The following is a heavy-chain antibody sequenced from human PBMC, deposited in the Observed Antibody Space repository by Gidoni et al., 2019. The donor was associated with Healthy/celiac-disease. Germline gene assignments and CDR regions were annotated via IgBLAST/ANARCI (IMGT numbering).Heavy chain of an antibody. CDR3: AKGIREVLWFRELLFLDY. J-gene: IGHJ4*02. Sequence: QVQLVESGGGVVQPGRSLRLSCAASGFTFSSYGMHWVRQAPGKGLEWVAVISYDGSNKYYADSVKGRFTISRDNSKNTLYLQMNSLRAEDTAVYYCAKGIREVLWFRELLFLDYWGQGTLVTVSS. V-gene: IGHV3-30*18. CDR2: ISYDGSNK. CDR1: GFTFSSYG. D-gene: IGHD3-10*01.